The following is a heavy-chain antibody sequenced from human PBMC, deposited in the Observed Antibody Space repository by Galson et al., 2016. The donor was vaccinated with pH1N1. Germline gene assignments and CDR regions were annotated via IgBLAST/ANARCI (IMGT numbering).Heavy chain of an antibody. Sequence: SVKVSRKASGYTFTSNAMNWVRRAPGQGLEWMGWINTNTGNPTYAQGFTGRFVFSLDTSVSMAYLQISSLKAEDTAVYYCARSYCSSTSCYGGSYYYYGMDVWGQGTTVTVSS. CDR2: INTNTGNP. CDR1: GYTFTSNA. CDR3: ARSYCSSTSCYGGSYYYYGMDV. V-gene: IGHV7-4-1*04. J-gene: IGHJ6*02. D-gene: IGHD2-2*01.